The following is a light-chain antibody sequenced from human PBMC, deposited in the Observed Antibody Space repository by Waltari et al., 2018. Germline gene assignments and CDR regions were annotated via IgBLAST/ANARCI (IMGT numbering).Light chain of an antibody. CDR1: QTVLYTSNNKNY. V-gene: IGKV4-1*01. CDR3: QPFYNIPIT. Sequence: DIVMTQSPDSLPVSVGERATIHCRSSQTVLYTSNNKNYLGWYHQDPGQSPRLLMNWASPGESGVPNLFSGGGYGTDFACTIRSLEAEDAAVCNCQPFYNIPITFGKGTRLEIQ. J-gene: IGKJ5*01. CDR2: WAS.